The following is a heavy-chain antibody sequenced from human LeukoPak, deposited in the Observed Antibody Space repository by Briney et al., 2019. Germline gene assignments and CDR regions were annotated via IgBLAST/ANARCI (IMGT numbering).Heavy chain of an antibody. CDR1: GYTFTSYY. Sequence: ASVKVSCKASGYTFTSYYMHWVRQAPGQGLEWMGGIIPIFGTANYAQKFQGRVTITADESTSTAYMELSSLRSEDTAVYYCARVGWNGGNSGRVLVGDYWGQGTLVTVSS. J-gene: IGHJ4*02. CDR2: IIPIFGTA. D-gene: IGHD4-23*01. CDR3: ARVGWNGGNSGRVLVGDY. V-gene: IGHV1-69*13.